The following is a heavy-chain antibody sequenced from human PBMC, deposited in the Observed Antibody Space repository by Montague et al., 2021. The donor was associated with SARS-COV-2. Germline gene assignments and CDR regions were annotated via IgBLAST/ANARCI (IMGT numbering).Heavy chain of an antibody. Sequence: SLRLSCAASGFIFSDSLMQWIRQPPGKGLEWVSYIYHDGSDTAYADSVKGRFTISRDNSKNTLHLQMNSLRAEDTAVYYCVRDWAYSLDVWGQGTTVTVSS. V-gene: IGHV3-74*01. J-gene: IGHJ6*02. CDR2: IYHDGSDT. CDR1: GFIFSDSL. CDR3: VRDWAYSLDV. D-gene: IGHD5-18*01.